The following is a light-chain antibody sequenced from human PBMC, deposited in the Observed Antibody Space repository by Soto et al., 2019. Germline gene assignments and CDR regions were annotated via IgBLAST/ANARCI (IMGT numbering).Light chain of an antibody. Sequence: DIHLTQSPSTLSASVGDRVTITCRASQTISHWLAWYQQKPGKAPKLLIFDASNLENGVPSRFSGSGSGTEFTLTITGLQPDDFATYYCQQYSTYWTFGQGTKVEI. CDR2: DAS. V-gene: IGKV1-5*01. CDR1: QTISHW. J-gene: IGKJ1*01. CDR3: QQYSTYWT.